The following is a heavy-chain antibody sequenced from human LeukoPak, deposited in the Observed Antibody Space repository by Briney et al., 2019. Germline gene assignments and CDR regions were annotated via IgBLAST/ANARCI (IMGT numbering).Heavy chain of an antibody. CDR3: ARDNKRSSPYYYYYMDV. V-gene: IGHV4-39*07. CDR1: GGSISLSYYY. D-gene: IGHD6-19*01. J-gene: IGHJ6*03. CDR2: IYHSGST. Sequence: PSETLSLTCSVSGGSISLSYYYWGWIRQPPGKGLEWIGSIYHSGSTYYNPSLKSRVTISVDTSKNQFSLKLSSVTAADTAVYYCARDNKRSSPYYYYYMDVWGKGTTVTVSS.